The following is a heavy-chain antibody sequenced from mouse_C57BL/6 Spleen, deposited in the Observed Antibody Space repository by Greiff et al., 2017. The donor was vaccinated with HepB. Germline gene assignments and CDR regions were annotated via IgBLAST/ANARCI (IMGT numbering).Heavy chain of an antibody. J-gene: IGHJ4*01. D-gene: IGHD2-1*01. Sequence: QVQLKQSGAELVKPGASVKISCKASGYAFSSYWMNWVKQRPGKGLEWIGQIYPGDGDTNYNGKFKGKATLTADKSSSTAYMQLSSLTSEDSAVYFCARYPYGNYGHYYAMDYWGQGTSVTVSS. CDR3: ARYPYGNYGHYYAMDY. V-gene: IGHV1-80*01. CDR1: GYAFSSYW. CDR2: IYPGDGDT.